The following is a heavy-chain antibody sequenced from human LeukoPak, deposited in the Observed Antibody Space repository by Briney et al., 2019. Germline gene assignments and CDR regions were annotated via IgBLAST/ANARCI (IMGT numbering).Heavy chain of an antibody. CDR3: ARDRGVPGPGNAYDM. D-gene: IGHD2-2*01. Sequence: GASVKVSCKSSEYTFSANYMHWVRQAPGQGLEWMGWVNPKSGDTNYAQKFQGRGTMTRDTSITTAYMELARLTSDDTAVYYCARDRGVPGPGNAYDMWAQGTMITVSS. CDR2: VNPKSGDT. V-gene: IGHV1-2*02. CDR1: EYTFSANY. J-gene: IGHJ3*02.